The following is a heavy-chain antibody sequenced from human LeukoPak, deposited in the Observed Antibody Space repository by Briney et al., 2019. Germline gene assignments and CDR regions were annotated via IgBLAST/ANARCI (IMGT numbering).Heavy chain of an antibody. D-gene: IGHD2-2*01. V-gene: IGHV4-4*07. CDR2: IYTSGST. Sequence: SETLSLTCTVSGGSISSYYWSWIRQPAGKGLEWIGRIYTSGSTNYNPSLKSLVTMSVDTSKNQFSLKLSSVTAADTAVYYCAREREGIVVPAAPTYFDYWGQGTLVTVSS. CDR1: GGSISSYY. CDR3: AREREGIVVPAAPTYFDY. J-gene: IGHJ4*02.